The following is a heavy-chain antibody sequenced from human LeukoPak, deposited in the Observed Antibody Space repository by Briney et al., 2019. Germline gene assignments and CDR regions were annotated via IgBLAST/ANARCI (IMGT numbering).Heavy chain of an antibody. CDR3: ARWGVGWLQFSDAFDI. CDR2: IKQDGSEK. D-gene: IGHD5-24*01. Sequence: GGSLRLSCAASGFTFSSYSMNWVRQAPGKGLEWVANIKQDGSEKYYVDSVKGRFTISRDNAKNSLYLQMNSLRAEDTAVYYCARWGVGWLQFSDAFDIWGQGTMVTVSS. V-gene: IGHV3-7*03. J-gene: IGHJ3*02. CDR1: GFTFSSYS.